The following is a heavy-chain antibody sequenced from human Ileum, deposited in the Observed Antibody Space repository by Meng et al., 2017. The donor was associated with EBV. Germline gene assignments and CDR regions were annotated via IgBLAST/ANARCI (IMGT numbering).Heavy chain of an antibody. J-gene: IGHJ4*02. CDR2: IFHIGST. Sequence: QTHLRVAGARRVKPSGTLLPTCAVSGGSVSSNNGWSWGRQPPGKGLECIGEIFHIGSTNNSPSLKSRVTISVDNSKNQFSLSLTSVTAADTAIYYCAKVSLTGTFYDHWGQGILVTVSS. CDR3: AKVSLTGTFYDH. V-gene: IGHV4-4*02. D-gene: IGHD3-9*01. CDR1: GGSVSSNNG.